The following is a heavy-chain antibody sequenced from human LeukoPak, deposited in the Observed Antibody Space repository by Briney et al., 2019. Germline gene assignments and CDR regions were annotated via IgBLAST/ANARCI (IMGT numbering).Heavy chain of an antibody. CDR2: IWYDGSNK. J-gene: IGHJ4*02. D-gene: IGHD6-13*01. CDR3: ARGRIAAAGTGFDY. Sequence: PGGSLRLSCAASGFTFSSYGTHWVRQAPGKGLEWVAVIWYDGSNKYYADSVKGRFTISRDNSKNTLYLQMNSLRAEDTAVYYCARGRIAAAGTGFDYWGQGTLVTVSS. V-gene: IGHV3-33*01. CDR1: GFTFSSYG.